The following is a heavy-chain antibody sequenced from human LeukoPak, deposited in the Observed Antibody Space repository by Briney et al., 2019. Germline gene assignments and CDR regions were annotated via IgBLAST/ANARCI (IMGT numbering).Heavy chain of an antibody. CDR2: IYPGDSDT. CDR3: ARDLVSSGWSSGFDP. Sequence: GESLKISCKGSGYSFTSYWIGWVRQMPGKGLEWMGIIYPGDSDTRYSPSFQGQVTISADKSISTAYLQWSSLKASDTAMYYCARDLVSSGWSSGFDPWGQGTLVTVSS. D-gene: IGHD6-19*01. V-gene: IGHV5-51*01. CDR1: GYSFTSYW. J-gene: IGHJ5*02.